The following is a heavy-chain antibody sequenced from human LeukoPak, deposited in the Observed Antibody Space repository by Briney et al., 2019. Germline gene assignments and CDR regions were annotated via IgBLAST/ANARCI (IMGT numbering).Heavy chain of an antibody. J-gene: IGHJ4*02. CDR2: ISGSGGST. D-gene: IGHD3-3*01. Sequence: PGGSLRLSCAASGFTFSSYAMGWVRQAPGKGLEWVSAISGSGGSTYYADSVKGRFTISRDNSKNTLYLQMNSLRAEDTAVYYCAKAQYYDFWSGYYLDYWGQGTLVTVSS. CDR1: GFTFSSYA. CDR3: AKAQYYDFWSGYYLDY. V-gene: IGHV3-23*01.